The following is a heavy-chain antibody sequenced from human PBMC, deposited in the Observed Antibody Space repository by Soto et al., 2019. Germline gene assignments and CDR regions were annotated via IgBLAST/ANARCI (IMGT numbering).Heavy chain of an antibody. J-gene: IGHJ4*02. D-gene: IGHD3-16*01. CDR3: ARGGTPIDY. CDR2: ISAYNGNT. Sequence: QVQLVQSGAEVKKPGASVKVSCKTSGYTFTNFGLSWVRQAPGQGLEWMGWISAYNGNTNYAQNFQGEVTMTPGTPPGTALLGVRSPGSDDPALDSCARGGTPIDYWGQGTLVTVSS. V-gene: IGHV1-18*01. CDR1: GYTFTNFG.